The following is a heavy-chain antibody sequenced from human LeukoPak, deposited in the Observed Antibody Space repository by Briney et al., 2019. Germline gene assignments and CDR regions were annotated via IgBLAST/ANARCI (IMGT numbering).Heavy chain of an antibody. CDR2: ISSSGSGGNT. CDR3: AKGQYYFDY. J-gene: IGHJ4*02. Sequence: PGGSLRLSCAASGVTLSTYAMSWARQAPGRGLEWVSGISSSGSGGNTYYADSVKGRFTISRDSSKNTLFLHMNSLRVEDTAVYYCAKGQYYFDYWGQGTLVTVSS. CDR1: GVTLSTYA. V-gene: IGHV3-23*01.